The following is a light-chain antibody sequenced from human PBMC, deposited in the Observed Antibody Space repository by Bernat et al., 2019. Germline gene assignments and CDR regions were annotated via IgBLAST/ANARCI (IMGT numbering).Light chain of an antibody. CDR1: QSISSY. J-gene: IGKJ3*01. CDR2: AAS. CDR3: QQSYSTPRL. V-gene: IGKV1-39*01. Sequence: DIQMTQSPSSLSASVGDRVTITCRASQSISSYLNWYQQKPGNAPKLLIYAASSLESGVPSRFSGSGSGTDFTLTINSLQPEDFATYYCQQSYSTPRLFGPGTKVDIK.